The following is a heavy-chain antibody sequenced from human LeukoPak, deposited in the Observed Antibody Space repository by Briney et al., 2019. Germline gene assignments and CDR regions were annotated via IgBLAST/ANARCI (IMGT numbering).Heavy chain of an antibody. D-gene: IGHD3-10*01. J-gene: IGHJ4*02. CDR1: VGSISSYY. CDR3: ARGSRTPDY. V-gene: IGHV4-59*12. CDR2: IYYSGST. Sequence: SETLSLTCTVSVGSISSYYWSWIRQSPGKGLECIGYIYYSGSTNYNPSLKGRVTMSVDTSKNQLSLKLTSVTAADTAVYFCARGSRTPDYWGQGTLVTVSS.